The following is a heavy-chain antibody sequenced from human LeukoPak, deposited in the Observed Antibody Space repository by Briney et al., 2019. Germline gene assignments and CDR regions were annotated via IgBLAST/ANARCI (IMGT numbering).Heavy chain of an antibody. V-gene: IGHV4-39*01. J-gene: IGHJ6*03. D-gene: IGHD6-19*01. Sequence: SETLSLTCTVAGGSISSSSYYWGWTRQPSGKGLEWIGSIYYSGSTYYNPSLKSRVTISVDTSKNQFSLKLSSVTAADTAVYYCARQGGAVAGTYYYYMDVWGKGTTVTISS. CDR1: GGSISSSSYY. CDR2: IYYSGST. CDR3: ARQGGAVAGTYYYYMDV.